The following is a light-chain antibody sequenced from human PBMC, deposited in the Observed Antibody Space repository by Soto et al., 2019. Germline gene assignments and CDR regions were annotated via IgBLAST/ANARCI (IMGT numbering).Light chain of an antibody. CDR2: EVI. Sequence: QSALAQPASVSGSPGQSITISCTGTSSDVGAYNYVSWYQQHPGKAPKLMIYEVINRPSGVSNRFSGSKSGNTASLTISGLQDDEEADYSCGSYKSASTLVFGTGTKVTV. CDR1: SSDVGAYNY. V-gene: IGLV2-14*01. CDR3: GSYKSASTLV. J-gene: IGLJ1*01.